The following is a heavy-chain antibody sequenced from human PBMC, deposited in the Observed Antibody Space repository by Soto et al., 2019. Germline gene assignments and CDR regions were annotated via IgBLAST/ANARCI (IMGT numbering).Heavy chain of an antibody. Sequence: GASVKVSCKASGYTFTSYDINWVRQATGQGLEWMGWMNPNSGNTGYAQKFQGRVTMTRNTSISTAYMELSSLRSEDTAVYYCARGKKRFLERQKWFDPWGQGTLVTVSS. CDR2: MNPNSGNT. V-gene: IGHV1-8*01. CDR1: GYTFTSYD. CDR3: ARGKKRFLERQKWFDP. J-gene: IGHJ5*02. D-gene: IGHD3-3*01.